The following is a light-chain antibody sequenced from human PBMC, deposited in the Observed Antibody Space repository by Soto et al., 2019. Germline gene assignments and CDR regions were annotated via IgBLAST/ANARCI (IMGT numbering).Light chain of an antibody. J-gene: IGKJ4*01. Sequence: DIVLTQSPDSLDVSLGESATLPYRYTHLVFYSSNNKNFLAWYQQSPGQPPKLLISWASTRESGVPDRFSGSGSGTDFTRTISSLQDEDVAVYYCQQYYSTPLTFGGGTKVDI. CDR3: QQYYSTPLT. CDR2: WAS. CDR1: HLVFYSSNNKNF. V-gene: IGKV4-1*01.